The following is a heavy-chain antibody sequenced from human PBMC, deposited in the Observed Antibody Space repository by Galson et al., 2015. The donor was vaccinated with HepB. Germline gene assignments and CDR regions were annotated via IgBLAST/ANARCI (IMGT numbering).Heavy chain of an antibody. Sequence: SLRLSCAASGFTFSNYGMHWIRQAPGMGLEWVAVMSYDGSNTYYPESVKGRFTISRDNSKNTLYLQMNSLRAEDTAVYYCARARSITAAVYFDYWGQGTLVTVSS. D-gene: IGHD6-13*01. CDR1: GFTFSNYG. V-gene: IGHV3-30*19. J-gene: IGHJ4*02. CDR2: MSYDGSNT. CDR3: ARARSITAAVYFDY.